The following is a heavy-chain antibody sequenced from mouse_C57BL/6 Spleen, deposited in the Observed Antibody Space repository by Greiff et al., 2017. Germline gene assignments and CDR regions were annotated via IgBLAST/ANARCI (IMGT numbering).Heavy chain of an antibody. CDR1: GYTFTSYW. D-gene: IGHD1-1*01. CDR2: IYPGSGST. J-gene: IGHJ4*01. Sequence: QVQLQQPGAELVKPGASVKMSCKASGYTFTSYWITWVKQRPGQGLEWIGDIYPGSGSTNYNEKFKSKATLTADKSSSTAYMQLSSLTSEDSAVYYCAITVVARAMDYWGQGTSVTVSS. V-gene: IGHV1-55*01. CDR3: AITVVARAMDY.